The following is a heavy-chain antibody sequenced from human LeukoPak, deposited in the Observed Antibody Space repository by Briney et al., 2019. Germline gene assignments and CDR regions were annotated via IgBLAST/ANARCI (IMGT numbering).Heavy chain of an antibody. CDR1: GGSISSSSYY. Sequence: SETLSLTCTVSGGSISSSSYYWGWIRQPPGKGLEWIGSIYYSGSTYYNPSLKSRVTISVDTSKNQFSLKLSSVTAADTAVYYCARGNYYYYYMDVWGKGTTVTVSS. J-gene: IGHJ6*03. CDR2: IYYSGST. V-gene: IGHV4-39*07. CDR3: ARGNYYYYYMDV.